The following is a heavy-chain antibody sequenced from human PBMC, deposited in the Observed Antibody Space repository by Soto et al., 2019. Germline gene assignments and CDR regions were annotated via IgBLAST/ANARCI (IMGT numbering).Heavy chain of an antibody. CDR2: IIPIFGTA. CDR3: ARDSGYDPRSGEPAFDY. CDR1: GGTFSSYA. Sequence: QVQLVQSGAEVKKPGSSVKVSCKASGGTFSSYAISWVRQAPGQGLEWMGGIIPIFGTANYAQKFQGRVTITADESTSTAYMELSGLRSEDTAVYYCARDSGYDPRSGEPAFDYWGQGTLVTVSS. V-gene: IGHV1-69*12. J-gene: IGHJ4*02. D-gene: IGHD5-12*01.